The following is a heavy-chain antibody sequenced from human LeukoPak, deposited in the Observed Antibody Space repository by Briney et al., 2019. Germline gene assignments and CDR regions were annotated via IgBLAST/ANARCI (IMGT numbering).Heavy chain of an antibody. CDR2: VYQSGTT. D-gene: IGHD1-26*01. Sequence: PSETLSLTCTVSSGSISTYYWSWIRQPPGKGLEWIGYVYQSGTTSYNPSLKRRVTISTDTSKNQFSLRVTPVTAADTAVYYCARQGGSLGYFDNWGQGTLVTVSS. V-gene: IGHV4-59*08. CDR3: ARQGGSLGYFDN. CDR1: SGSISTYY. J-gene: IGHJ4*02.